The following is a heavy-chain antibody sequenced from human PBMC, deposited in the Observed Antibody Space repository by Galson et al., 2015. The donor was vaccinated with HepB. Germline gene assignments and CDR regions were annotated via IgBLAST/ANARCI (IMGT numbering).Heavy chain of an antibody. V-gene: IGHV1-3*01. CDR1: GYTFTSYA. J-gene: IGHJ6*02. CDR2: INAGNGNT. D-gene: IGHD3-3*01. CDR3: ASPSEVSYYYYGMDV. Sequence: SVKVSCKASGYTFTSYAMHWVRQAPGQRLEWMGWINAGNGNTKYSQKFQGRVTITRDTSASTAYMELSSLRSEDTAVYYCASPSEVSYYYYGMDVWGQGTTVTVSS.